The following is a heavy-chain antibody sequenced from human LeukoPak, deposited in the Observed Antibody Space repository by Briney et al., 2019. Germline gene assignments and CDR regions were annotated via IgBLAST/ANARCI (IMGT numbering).Heavy chain of an antibody. CDR3: ARLDGSGWYSDY. V-gene: IGHV3-53*01. CDR1: GFTVSSNY. D-gene: IGHD6-19*01. J-gene: IGHJ4*02. CDR2: IYSGGST. Sequence: GGSLRLSCAASGFTVSSNYMSWVRQAPGKGLEWVAVIYSGGSTYYADSVKGRFTISRDNSKNTLYLQMNSLRAEDTAVYHCARLDGSGWYSDYWGQGTLVTLSS.